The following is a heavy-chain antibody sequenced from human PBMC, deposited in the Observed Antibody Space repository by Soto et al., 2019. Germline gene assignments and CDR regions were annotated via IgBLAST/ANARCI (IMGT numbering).Heavy chain of an antibody. Sequence: QVQLQESGPGLVKPSETLSLTCSVSDGSVNTGNYYWSWIRQPPGKGLEWIGYIYYIGTTNYNPSLKSRVTISVDTSKTQFSLKVTSVTAADTAVYFCAREEKQLSRYGGDFDYWGQGILVTVSS. D-gene: IGHD3-16*01. J-gene: IGHJ4*02. CDR3: AREEKQLSRYGGDFDY. CDR1: DGSVNTGNYY. V-gene: IGHV4-61*01. CDR2: IYYIGTT.